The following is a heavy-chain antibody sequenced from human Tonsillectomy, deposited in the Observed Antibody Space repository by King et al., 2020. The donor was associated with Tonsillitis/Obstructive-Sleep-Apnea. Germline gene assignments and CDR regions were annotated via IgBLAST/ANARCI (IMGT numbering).Heavy chain of an antibody. V-gene: IGHV1-18*01. CDR3: AGVLGSGLRYYDFWSGYYGDY. J-gene: IGHJ4*02. D-gene: IGHD3-3*01. Sequence: VQLVESGAEVKKPGASVKVSCKASGYTFTSYGISWVRQAPGQGLEWMGWISAYNGNTNYAQKLQGRVTMTPDTSTSTASMGLRSLRSDDTAGYYCAGVLGSGLRYYDFWSGYYGDYWGQGTLVTVSS. CDR2: ISAYNGNT. CDR1: GYTFTSYG.